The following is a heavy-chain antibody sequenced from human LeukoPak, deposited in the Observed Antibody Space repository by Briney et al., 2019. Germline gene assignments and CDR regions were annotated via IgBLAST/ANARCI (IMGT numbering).Heavy chain of an antibody. J-gene: IGHJ4*02. V-gene: IGHV3-33*06. CDR3: AKDATEYGDSHFDC. D-gene: IGHD4-17*01. CDR1: GFTFRSFG. CDR2: IWNDGSHE. Sequence: GGSLRLSCAASGFTFRSFGMHWVRQAPGKGVERVAVIWNDGSHEYYADSEKGRFTISRDNSRNTVYLQMNSLRAEDTAVYYCAKDATEYGDSHFDCWGQGSLVTVSS.